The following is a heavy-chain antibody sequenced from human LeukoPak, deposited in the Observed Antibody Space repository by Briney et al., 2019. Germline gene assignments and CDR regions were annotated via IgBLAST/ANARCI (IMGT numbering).Heavy chain of an antibody. J-gene: IGHJ5*02. CDR3: ARRPYNWNDRWFDP. Sequence: PSETLSLTCTVSGGSISSSSYYWGWIRQPPGKGLEWIGSIYYSGSTYYNPSLKSRVTISVDTSKNQFSLKLGSVTAADTAVYYCARRPYNWNDRWFDPWGQGTLVTVSS. CDR2: IYYSGST. CDR1: GGSISSSSYY. V-gene: IGHV4-39*01. D-gene: IGHD1-1*01.